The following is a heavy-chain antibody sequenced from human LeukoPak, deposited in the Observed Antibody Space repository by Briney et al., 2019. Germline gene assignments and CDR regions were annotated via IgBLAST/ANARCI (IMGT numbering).Heavy chain of an antibody. D-gene: IGHD1-1*01. CDR1: GFTFTNAW. V-gene: IGHV3-23*01. CDR2: IDISGGST. CDR3: ANEVRPNDY. J-gene: IGHJ4*02. Sequence: GGSLRLSCAASGFTFTNAWMSWVRQAPGKGLEWVSSIDISGGSTYYADSAEGRFTISRDNSKNTLYLQMNGLRVEDTALYYCANEVRPNDYWGQGTLVTVSS.